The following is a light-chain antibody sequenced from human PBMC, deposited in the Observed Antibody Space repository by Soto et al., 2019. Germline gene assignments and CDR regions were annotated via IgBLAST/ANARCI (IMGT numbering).Light chain of an antibody. CDR3: SSYTSSTNYV. V-gene: IGLV2-14*01. Sequence: QSVLTQPASVSGSPGQSITISCTGTSSDVGNYNYDSWYQQHPGKAPKLMIYEVSNRPSGVSNRFSGSKSGNTASLTISGLQAEDEADYYCSSYTSSTNYVFGAGTKVTVL. CDR2: EVS. J-gene: IGLJ1*01. CDR1: SSDVGNYNY.